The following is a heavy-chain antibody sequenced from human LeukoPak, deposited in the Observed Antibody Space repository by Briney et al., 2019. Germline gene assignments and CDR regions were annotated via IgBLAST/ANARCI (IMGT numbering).Heavy chain of an antibody. V-gene: IGHV3-23*01. CDR2: ISGSGGST. D-gene: IGHD2-2*01. CDR3: ARDGYCSSTSCYGADYYYYYMDV. Sequence: GGSLRLSCAASGFTFISYAMSWVRQAPGKGLEWVSAISGSGGSTYYAESVKGRFTISRDNSKNTLYLQMNSLRAEDTAVYYCARDGYCSSTSCYGADYYYYYMDVWGKGTTVTVSS. J-gene: IGHJ6*03. CDR1: GFTFISYA.